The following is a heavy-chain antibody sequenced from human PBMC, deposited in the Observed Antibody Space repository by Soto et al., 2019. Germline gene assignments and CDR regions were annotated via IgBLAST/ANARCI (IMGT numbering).Heavy chain of an antibody. V-gene: IGHV3-30-3*01. D-gene: IGHD3-22*01. CDR1: GFTFSKYA. Sequence: GGSLRLSCAASGFTFSKYAMHWVRQARGTGLEWVAVISNDGSNPYYADSVKGRFTISRDNSKNTLYLQMNSLREEDTAVYYCARTGYDRTGYFLEYYFDYWGQGTMVTVYS. CDR2: ISNDGSNP. CDR3: ARTGYDRTGYFLEYYFDY. J-gene: IGHJ4*02.